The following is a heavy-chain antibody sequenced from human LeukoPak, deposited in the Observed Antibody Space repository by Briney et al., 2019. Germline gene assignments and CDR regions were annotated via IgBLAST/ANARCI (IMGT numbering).Heavy chain of an antibody. V-gene: IGHV4-59*08. Sequence: SETLSLTCTVSGGSISSYYWSWIRQPPGKGLEWIGYIYYSGSTNYNPSLKSRVTISVDASKNQLSLKLSSVTAADTAVYYCVRPAVGSGSPLWFDPWGPGTLVTVSS. CDR1: GGSISSYY. D-gene: IGHD6-19*01. CDR2: IYYSGST. CDR3: VRPAVGSGSPLWFDP. J-gene: IGHJ5*02.